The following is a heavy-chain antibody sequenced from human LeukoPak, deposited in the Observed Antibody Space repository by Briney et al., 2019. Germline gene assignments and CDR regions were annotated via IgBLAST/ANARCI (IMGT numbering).Heavy chain of an antibody. Sequence: ASVKVSCKASGYTFTSYDINWVRQATGQELEWMGGIIPIFGTANYAQKFQGRVTITADKSTSTAYMELSSLRSEDTAVYYCARVEGYYFDYWGQGTLVTVSS. CDR3: ARVEGYYFDY. V-gene: IGHV1-69*06. J-gene: IGHJ4*02. CDR1: GYTFTSYD. D-gene: IGHD1-1*01. CDR2: IIPIFGTA.